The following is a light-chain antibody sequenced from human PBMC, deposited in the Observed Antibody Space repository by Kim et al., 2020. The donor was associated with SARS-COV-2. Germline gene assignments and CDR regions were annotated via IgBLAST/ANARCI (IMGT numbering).Light chain of an antibody. Sequence: SYELTQPPSVSVSPGQTASITCSGDDLGDKYTCWYQQKPGQSPLLVIYQDDRRPSGIPDRFSGSNSGNTATLTISGTQAMDEADYYCQTWDDITAVFGGG. CDR1: DLGDKY. J-gene: IGLJ3*02. CDR2: QDD. V-gene: IGLV3-1*01. CDR3: QTWDDITAV.